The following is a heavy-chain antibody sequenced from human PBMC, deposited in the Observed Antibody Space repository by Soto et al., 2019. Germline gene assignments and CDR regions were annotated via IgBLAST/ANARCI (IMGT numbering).Heavy chain of an antibody. Sequence: QVQLQESGAGLVKPSETLSLTCGVSGGSISNHYWSWIRQPPGKGLESIGYIYYNGNTNYNPSLESRVTMSVATSMNQISLKLTTVTAADTAVYYCTRANWYSEYWGQGTLVTVSS. CDR3: TRANWYSEY. D-gene: IGHD7-27*01. CDR2: IYYNGNT. V-gene: IGHV4-59*11. J-gene: IGHJ4*02. CDR1: GGSISNHY.